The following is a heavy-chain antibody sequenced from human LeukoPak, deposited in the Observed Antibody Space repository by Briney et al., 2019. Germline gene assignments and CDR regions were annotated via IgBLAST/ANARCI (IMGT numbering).Heavy chain of an antibody. CDR3: ALPAY. V-gene: IGHV3-30*04. J-gene: IGHJ4*02. CDR2: ISYDGSNK. CDR1: GFTFSSYA. Sequence: GGSLRLSCAASGFTFSSYAMHWVRQAPGKGLKWVAVISYDGSNKYYADSVKSRFTISRDNSKNTLYLQMNSLRAEDTAVYYCALPAYWGQGTLVTVSS.